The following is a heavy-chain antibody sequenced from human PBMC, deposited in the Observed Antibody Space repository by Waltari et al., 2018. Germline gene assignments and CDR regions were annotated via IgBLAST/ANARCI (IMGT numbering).Heavy chain of an antibody. CDR2: IKKDGSEI. CDR3: VRVGEENSNSQYRWFDA. CDR1: GFDFSNFW. D-gene: IGHD3-16*02. V-gene: IGHV3-7*01. Sequence: DVQLVESGGGLVQPGGSLSLYCVVSGFDFSNFWMIGACQAPGKGLEWVANIKKDGSEIHYVDSVKGRFTISRDDAKKSVYLQMNSLRVEDTAVYFCVRVGEENSNSQYRWFDAWGQGSLVTVSS. J-gene: IGHJ5*02.